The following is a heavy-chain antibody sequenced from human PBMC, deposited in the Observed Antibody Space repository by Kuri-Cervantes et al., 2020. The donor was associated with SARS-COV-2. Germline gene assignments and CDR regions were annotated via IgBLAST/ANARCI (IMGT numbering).Heavy chain of an antibody. V-gene: IGHV3-30*18. CDR1: VFTLSSFA. Sequence: GGSLRLSCTASVFTLSSFAMHWVRQAPGKGLEWVAVISDDGSNKFYSDSVRGRFTIFRDNSKNTLYLQMDSLRVEDTAVYYCVKDFWSGYPTYYFDYWGQGTQVTVSS. CDR3: VKDFWSGYPTYYFDY. J-gene: IGHJ4*02. D-gene: IGHD3-3*01. CDR2: ISDDGSNK.